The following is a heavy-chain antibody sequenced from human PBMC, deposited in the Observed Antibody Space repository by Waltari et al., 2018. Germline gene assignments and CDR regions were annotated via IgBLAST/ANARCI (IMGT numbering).Heavy chain of an antibody. CDR1: GFTFSSYA. Sequence: EVQLLESGGDLVQPGGSLRLSCAASGFTFSSYAMSWVRQAPGKGLEWVSAISGSGGSTYYADTVKGRFTISRDNSKNTLYLQMNSLRAEDTAVYYCAKDGGYGSGSYYNFDYWGQGTLVTVSS. J-gene: IGHJ4*02. V-gene: IGHV3-23*01. CDR2: ISGSGGST. CDR3: AKDGGYGSGSYYNFDY. D-gene: IGHD3-10*01.